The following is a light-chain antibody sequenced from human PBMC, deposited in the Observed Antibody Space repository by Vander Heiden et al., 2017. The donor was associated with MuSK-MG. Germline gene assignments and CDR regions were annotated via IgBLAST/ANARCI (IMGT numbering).Light chain of an antibody. V-gene: IGLV1-44*01. J-gene: IGLJ2*01. CDR2: ND. CDR1: SPNIERKP. CDR3: GAWDDSLDVPV. Sequence: QPVLTQPPSASWTPGQRVTTSCSGSSPNIERKPFNWYQQFPGTAPQRRSLLNDQRPSGVPDRFSGSKSGTSASLDISGLRSEDEGKDDGGAWDDSLDVPVFGGETKLTV.